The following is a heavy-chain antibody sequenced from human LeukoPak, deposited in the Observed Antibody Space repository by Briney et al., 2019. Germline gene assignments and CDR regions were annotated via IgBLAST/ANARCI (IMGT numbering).Heavy chain of an antibody. J-gene: IGHJ6*02. CDR3: AKDTTMIRGIIYYGMDV. V-gene: IGHV3-23*01. CDR2: ITGSGGST. Sequence: GGSLRLSCAASGFTFSSYDMNWVRQAPGKGLEWVSTITGSGGSTYYADSVTGRFTISRDNSKNTLYLQMNSLRAEDTALYYCAKDTTMIRGIIYYGMDVWGQGTTVTVSS. CDR1: GFTFSSYD. D-gene: IGHD3-10*01.